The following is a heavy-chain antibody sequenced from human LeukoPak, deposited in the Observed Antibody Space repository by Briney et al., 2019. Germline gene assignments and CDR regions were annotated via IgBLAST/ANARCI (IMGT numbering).Heavy chain of an antibody. CDR1: GGSITSRSYY. V-gene: IGHV4-61*01. Sequence: SETLSLTCTVSGGSITSRSYYWHWIRRSPGKGLEWVGFVYYSGRTKYNPSLKSRVTMSIDTSKNQVSLRLRSVTAADTAMYFCVREASTSYYDSSGYYRQTETFDVWGLGTMVTVSS. CDR2: VYYSGRT. CDR3: VREASTSYYDSSGYYRQTETFDV. J-gene: IGHJ3*01. D-gene: IGHD3-22*01.